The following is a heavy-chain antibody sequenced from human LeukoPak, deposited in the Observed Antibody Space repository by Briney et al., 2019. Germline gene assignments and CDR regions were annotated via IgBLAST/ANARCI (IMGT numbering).Heavy chain of an antibody. V-gene: IGHV3-48*03. CDR1: GFTFSSYE. Sequence: GGSLRLSCAASGFTFSSYEMNWVRQAPGKGLEWVSYINSAGSTIYYADSVKGRFTISRDNAKNSLYLQMNSLRAEDTAVYYCARGQYYDILTGYYAPPFDYWGQGTLITVSS. J-gene: IGHJ4*02. D-gene: IGHD3-9*01. CDR2: INSAGSTI. CDR3: ARGQYYDILTGYYAPPFDY.